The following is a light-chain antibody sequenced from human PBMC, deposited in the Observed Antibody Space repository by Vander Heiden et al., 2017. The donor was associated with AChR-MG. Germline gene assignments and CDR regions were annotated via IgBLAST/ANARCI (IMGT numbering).Light chain of an antibody. CDR2: GAS. Sequence: EIVLTQSPGTLSSSPGERTTLSCKTSQSVSSTYLAWYQQRPGQAPRLLIYGASNRATGIQDRFRGSGSGTDFNLTISRLEPEDFALYYCHQYYGTPWTFGQGTKVEIK. V-gene: IGKV3-20*01. CDR1: QSVSSTY. CDR3: HQYYGTPWT. J-gene: IGKJ1*01.